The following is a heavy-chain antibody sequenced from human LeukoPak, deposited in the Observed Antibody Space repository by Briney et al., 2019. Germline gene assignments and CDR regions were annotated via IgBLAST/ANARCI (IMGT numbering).Heavy chain of an antibody. Sequence: ASVKVSCKASGYYFNMYGINWVRQAPGQGLEWMGVINPSGGSTTYAQKFQGRVTMTRDTSTSTVYMELSSLRSEDTAIYYCAREYFYNYYMDVWGKGTTVTISS. V-gene: IGHV1-46*02. J-gene: IGHJ6*03. CDR3: AREYFYNYYMDV. CDR1: GYYFNMYG. CDR2: INPSGGST.